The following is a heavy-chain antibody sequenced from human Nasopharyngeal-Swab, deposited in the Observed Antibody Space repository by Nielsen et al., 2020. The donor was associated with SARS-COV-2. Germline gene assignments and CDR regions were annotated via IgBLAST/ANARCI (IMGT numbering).Heavy chain of an antibody. J-gene: IGHJ4*02. CDR1: GFTFSSYA. CDR3: ARDPLWDSSGYPGY. Sequence: GGSLRLSCTASGFTFSSYAMNWVRQAPGKGLEWVSFISSSSETMSYADSVKGRFTISRDNAESSLYLQMNSLRDEDTAVYYCARDPLWDSSGYPGYWGQGTLVTVSS. D-gene: IGHD3-22*01. CDR2: ISSSSETM. V-gene: IGHV3-48*02.